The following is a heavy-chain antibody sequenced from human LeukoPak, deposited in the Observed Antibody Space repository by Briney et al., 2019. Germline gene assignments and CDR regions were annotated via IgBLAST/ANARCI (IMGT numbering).Heavy chain of an antibody. CDR2: INHSGST. Sequence: PSETLSLTCAVYGGSFSGYYWSWIRQPPGKGLEWIGEINHSGSTNYNLSLKSRVTISVDTSKNQFSLKLSSVTAADTAVYYCARGRSNCSGGGCPAGYFDYWGQGTLVTVSS. CDR1: GGSFSGYY. CDR3: ARGRSNCSGGGCPAGYFDY. J-gene: IGHJ4*02. D-gene: IGHD2-15*01. V-gene: IGHV4-34*01.